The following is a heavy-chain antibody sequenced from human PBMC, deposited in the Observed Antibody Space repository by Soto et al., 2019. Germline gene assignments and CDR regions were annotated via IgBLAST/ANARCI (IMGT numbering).Heavy chain of an antibody. CDR1: GGVFNSHT. D-gene: IGHD3-10*02. V-gene: IGHV1-69*06. Sequence: QVQLVQSGTEVKKPGSSVKVSCGASGGVFNSHTVNWVRQAPGQGLEWLGGISPFFGTTNLAQKFQDRVTITADTSTRTAYMELHTLTSEDTAVYYCARGLRASLTATMLWFDTWGQGTLVIVSS. CDR2: ISPFFGTT. J-gene: IGHJ5*02. CDR3: ARGLRASLTATMLWFDT.